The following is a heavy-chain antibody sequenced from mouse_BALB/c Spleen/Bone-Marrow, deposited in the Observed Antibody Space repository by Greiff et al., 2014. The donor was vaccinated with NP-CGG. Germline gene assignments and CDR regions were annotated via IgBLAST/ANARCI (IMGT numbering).Heavy chain of an antibody. CDR2: IYPGNGNA. CDR3: SRGGNYGTY. Sequence: VQGVESGAELVRPGSSVKISCKASGYAFSTYWMNWVKQRPGQGLEWIGQIYPGNGNADYNGKFKDKATLTADKSSRTAYMHLSSLTSEDPAVYFCSRGGNYGTYWGQGTLVTVSA. V-gene: IGHV1-80*01. D-gene: IGHD2-1*01. CDR1: GYAFSTYW. J-gene: IGHJ3*01.